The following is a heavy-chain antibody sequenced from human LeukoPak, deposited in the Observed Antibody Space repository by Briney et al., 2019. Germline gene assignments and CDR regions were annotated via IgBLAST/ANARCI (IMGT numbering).Heavy chain of an antibody. CDR2: IRSKAYGGTT. CDR3: TRDPRGSYGPDAFDI. CDR1: GFTFGDYA. D-gene: IGHD1-26*01. V-gene: IGHV3-49*04. J-gene: IGHJ3*02. Sequence: GGSLRLSCTASGFTFGDYAMSWVRQAPGRGLEWVGFIRSKAYGGTTEYAASVKGRFTISRDDSKSIAYLQMNSLKTEDTAVYYCTRDPRGSYGPDAFDIWGQGTMVTVSS.